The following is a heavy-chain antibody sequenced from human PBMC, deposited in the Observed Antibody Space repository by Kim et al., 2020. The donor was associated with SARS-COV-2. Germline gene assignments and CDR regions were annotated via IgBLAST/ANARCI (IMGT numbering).Heavy chain of an antibody. CDR1: GGTFSSYA. J-gene: IGHJ4*02. V-gene: IGHV1-69*13. CDR3: ARGGIGSGWTYYFDY. Sequence: SVKVSCKASGGTFSSYAISWVRQAPGQGLEWMGGIIPIFGTANYAQKFQGRVTITADESTSTAYMELSSLRSEDTAVYYCARGGIGSGWTYYFDYWGQGTLVTVSS. D-gene: IGHD6-19*01. CDR2: IIPIFGTA.